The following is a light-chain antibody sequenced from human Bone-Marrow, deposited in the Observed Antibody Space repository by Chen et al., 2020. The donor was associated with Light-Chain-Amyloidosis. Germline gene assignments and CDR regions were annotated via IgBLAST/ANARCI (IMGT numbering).Light chain of an antibody. J-gene: IGLJ2*01. V-gene: IGLV3-25*03. CDR2: RDT. CDR1: DLPTKY. CDR3: QSADSSGTYEVI. Sequence: SYELTQPPSVSVSPGQTARITCSGDDLPTKYAYWYQQKPGQAPVLVIHRDTERPSGTSERCAGSSSEATATLTISGVQSEDEADYHCQSADSSGTYEVIFGGVTKLTVL.